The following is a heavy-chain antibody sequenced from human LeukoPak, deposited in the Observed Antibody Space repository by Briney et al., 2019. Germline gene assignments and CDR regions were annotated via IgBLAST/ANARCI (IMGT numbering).Heavy chain of an antibody. J-gene: IGHJ4*02. V-gene: IGHV1-3*01. CDR3: ARDYYGSGSYYNVMFYDY. D-gene: IGHD3-10*01. CDR2: INAGNGNT. CDR1: GYTFTSYA. Sequence: ASVKVSCKASGYTFTSYAMHWVRQAPGQRLEWMGWINAGNGNTKYSQKFRGRVTITRDTSASTAYMELSSLRSEDTAVYYCARDYYGSGSYYNVMFYDYWGQGALVTVSS.